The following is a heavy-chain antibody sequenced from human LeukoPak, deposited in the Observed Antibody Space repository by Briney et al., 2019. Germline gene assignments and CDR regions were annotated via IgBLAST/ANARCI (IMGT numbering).Heavy chain of an antibody. CDR1: GFTFSSYW. V-gene: IGHV3-7*01. CDR3: ARDESSSGYCSGGSCYSITPGRFDP. CDR2: IKQDGSEK. D-gene: IGHD2-15*01. J-gene: IGHJ5*02. Sequence: GGSLRLSCAASGFTFSSYWMSWVRQAPGKGLEWVANIKQDGSEKYYVDSVKGRFTISRDNAKNSLYLQMNSLRAEDTAVYYCARDESSSGYCSGGSCYSITPGRFDPWGQGTLVTVSS.